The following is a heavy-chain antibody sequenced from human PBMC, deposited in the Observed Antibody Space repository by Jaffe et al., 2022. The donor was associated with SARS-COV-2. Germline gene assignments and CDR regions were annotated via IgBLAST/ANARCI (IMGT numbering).Heavy chain of an antibody. CDR2: ISGSGGST. CDR3: AKGYYDSNGYFYRWSDY. J-gene: IGHJ4*02. V-gene: IGHV3-23*04. Sequence: EVQLVESGGGLVQPGGSLRLSCAASGFTFSTYAMSWVRQAPGKGLEWVSGISGSGGSTSYADSVKGRFTISRDNSKNTLYLQMNSLRAEDTAVYYCAKGYYDSNGYFYRWSDYWGQGTLVTVSS. D-gene: IGHD3-22*01. CDR1: GFTFSTYA.